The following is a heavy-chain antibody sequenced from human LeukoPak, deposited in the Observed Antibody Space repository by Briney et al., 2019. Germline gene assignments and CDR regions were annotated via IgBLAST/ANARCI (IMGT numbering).Heavy chain of an antibody. Sequence: GGSLRLSCAASGFTFSSYEMNWVRKAPGKGLEWVSYIYTSGTTINYSDSVRGRFTISRDNAKNSLYLQMNSLRAEDTALYYCARDSYGDYSAFDYWGQGTLVTVSS. V-gene: IGHV3-48*03. J-gene: IGHJ4*02. CDR2: IYTSGTTI. CDR1: GFTFSSYE. CDR3: ARDSYGDYSAFDY. D-gene: IGHD4-17*01.